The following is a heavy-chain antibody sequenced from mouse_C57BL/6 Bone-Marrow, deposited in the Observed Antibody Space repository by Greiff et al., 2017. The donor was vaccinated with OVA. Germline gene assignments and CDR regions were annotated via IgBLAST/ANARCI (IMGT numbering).Heavy chain of an antibody. J-gene: IGHJ2*01. Sequence: EVKLMESEGGLVQPGSSMKLSCTASGFTFSDYYMAWVRQVPEKGLEWVANINYDGSSTYYLDSLQSRFIISRDNAKNILYLQMSSLKSEDTATYYCARGSSGYFDYWGQGTTLTVSS. V-gene: IGHV5-16*01. CDR2: INYDGSST. CDR1: GFTFSDYY. CDR3: ARGSSGYFDY. D-gene: IGHD1-3*01.